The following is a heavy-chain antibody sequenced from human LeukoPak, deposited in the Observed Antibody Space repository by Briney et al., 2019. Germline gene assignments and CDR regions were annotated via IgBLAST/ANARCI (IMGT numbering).Heavy chain of an antibody. V-gene: IGHV4-59*01. Sequence: SETLSLTCTVSGGSISSYYWSWIRQPPGKGLEWIGYIYYSGSTNYNSSLKSRVTISVDTSKNQFSLKLSSVTAADTAVYYCAREGPPTSHNTAIGAFDIWGQGTMVTVSS. D-gene: IGHD5-18*01. CDR2: IYYSGST. CDR3: AREGPPTSHNTAIGAFDI. J-gene: IGHJ3*02. CDR1: GGSISSYY.